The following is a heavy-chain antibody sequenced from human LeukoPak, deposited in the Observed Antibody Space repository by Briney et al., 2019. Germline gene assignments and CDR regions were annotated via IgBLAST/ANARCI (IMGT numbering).Heavy chain of an antibody. CDR3: ARSSGYGGFDY. D-gene: IGHD5-12*01. Sequence: SSETLSLTCAVYGGSFSGYYWSWIRQPAGKGLEWIGRIYTSGSTNYNPSLKSQVTMSVDTSKNQFSLKVSSVTAADTAVYYCARSSGYGGFDYWGQGTLVTVSS. CDR1: GGSFSGYY. J-gene: IGHJ4*02. CDR2: IYTSGST. V-gene: IGHV4-59*10.